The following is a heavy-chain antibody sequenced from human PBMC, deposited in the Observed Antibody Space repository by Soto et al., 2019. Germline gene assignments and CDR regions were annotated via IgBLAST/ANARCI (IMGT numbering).Heavy chain of an antibody. D-gene: IGHD1-26*01. CDR3: TTLGEWGSYSGY. CDR1: GFTFGGAS. CDR2: IRSKAKSFAT. Sequence: GGSLRLSCAASGFTFGGASMHWVRQASGKWLEWVARIRSKAKSFATGYAESVKGRFTVSRDDSENTAYLQMNSLKTDDTAMYYCTTLGEWGSYSGYWGQGXLVTVYS. J-gene: IGHJ4*02. V-gene: IGHV3-73*01.